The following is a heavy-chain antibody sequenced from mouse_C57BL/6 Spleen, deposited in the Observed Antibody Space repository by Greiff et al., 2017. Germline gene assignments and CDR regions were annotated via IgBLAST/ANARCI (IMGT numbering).Heavy chain of an antibody. D-gene: IGHD6-1*01. Sequence: DVKLVESGGGLVQPGSSMNLSCTASGYTFSDYYMAWVPQVPEKGLEWVANINYEGSSTYYLDSLNSRFIIPRDTAKNSMYLQMSSLKSEDTATYYCAREKAATGLADWGQGTLVTVSA. J-gene: IGHJ3*01. V-gene: IGHV5-16*01. CDR2: INYEGSST. CDR1: GYTFSDYY. CDR3: AREKAATGLAD.